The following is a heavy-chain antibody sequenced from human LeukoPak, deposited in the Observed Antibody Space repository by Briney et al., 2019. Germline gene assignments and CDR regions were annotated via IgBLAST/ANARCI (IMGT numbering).Heavy chain of an antibody. CDR2: ISTMSNYI. V-gene: IGHV3-21*01. CDR1: GFTVSSNY. Sequence: KSGGSLRLSCAASGFTVSSNYMSWVRQAPGKGLEWVSSISTMSNYIFYGDSVKGRFTISRDNAKNSVYLQMNSLRPEDTAVYYCSRDRLGGLDLWGQGTLVTVSS. CDR3: SRDRLGGLDL. D-gene: IGHD5-12*01. J-gene: IGHJ5*02.